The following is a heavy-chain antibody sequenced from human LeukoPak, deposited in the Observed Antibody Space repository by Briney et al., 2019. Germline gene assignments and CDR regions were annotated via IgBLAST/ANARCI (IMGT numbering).Heavy chain of an antibody. CDR2: IYSGGST. J-gene: IGHJ4*02. V-gene: IGHV3-53*01. Sequence: GGSLKLSCAASGFTVSSNYMSWVRQAPGKGLEWVSVIYSGGSTYYADSVKGRFTISRDNSKNTLYLQMNSLRAEDTAVYYCARSPLYSSGYFFDYWGQGTLVTVSS. CDR3: ARSPLYSSGYFFDY. CDR1: GFTVSSNY. D-gene: IGHD6-19*01.